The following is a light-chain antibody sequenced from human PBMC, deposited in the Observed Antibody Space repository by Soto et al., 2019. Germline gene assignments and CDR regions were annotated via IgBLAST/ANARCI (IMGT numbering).Light chain of an antibody. CDR1: QSVSSNN. Sequence: EIVLTQSPGTLSLSPGERATLSCRASQSVSSNNLAWYQQRPGQAPRVVICGASTRATGIPERFSGSGSGTDFTLTISRLEPEDFAVYYCQQYGRSPFTVGPGTKVDIK. CDR3: QQYGRSPFT. J-gene: IGKJ3*01. CDR2: GAS. V-gene: IGKV3-20*01.